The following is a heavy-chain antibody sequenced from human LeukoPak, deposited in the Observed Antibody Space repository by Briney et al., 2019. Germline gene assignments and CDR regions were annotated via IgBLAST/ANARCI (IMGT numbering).Heavy chain of an antibody. D-gene: IGHD5-12*01. V-gene: IGHV1-69*01. J-gene: IGHJ4*02. Sequence: ASVKVSCKASRGTFSSYAISWVRQAPGQGLEWMGGIIPIFGTANYAQKFQGRVTITADESTSTAYMELSSLRSEDTAVYYCARASVGRGYSGYDYQGYYFDYWGQGTLVTVSS. CDR1: RGTFSSYA. CDR3: ARASVGRGYSGYDYQGYYFDY. CDR2: IIPIFGTA.